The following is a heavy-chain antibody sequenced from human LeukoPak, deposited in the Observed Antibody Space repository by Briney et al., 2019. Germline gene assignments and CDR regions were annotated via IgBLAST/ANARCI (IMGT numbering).Heavy chain of an antibody. D-gene: IGHD6-19*01. CDR2: IRGGGGSA. J-gene: IGHJ4*02. V-gene: IGHV3-23*01. Sequence: GGSLRLSCTASGFTFSAYAMMWVRQAPGKGPEWVSAIRGGGGSAFYADSVKGRFTISRDNSKNTLYLQMNSLRAEDTAIYYCAKSNLPYSSGWYYFDYWGQGTLVTVSS. CDR1: GFTFSAYA. CDR3: AKSNLPYSSGWYYFDY.